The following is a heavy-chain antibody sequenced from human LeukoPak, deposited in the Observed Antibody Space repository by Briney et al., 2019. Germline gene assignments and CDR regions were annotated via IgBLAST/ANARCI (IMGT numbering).Heavy chain of an antibody. D-gene: IGHD6-6*01. J-gene: IGHJ2*01. CDR2: INSDGSST. Sequence: GGSLRLSCAASGFTFSSYWMHWVRQAPGKGLVWVSRINSDGSSTSYADSVKGRFTISRDNAKNTLYLQMNSLGAEDTAVYYCARAHPEYSSSSRYWYFDLWGRGTLVTVSS. V-gene: IGHV3-74*01. CDR3: ARAHPEYSSSSRYWYFDL. CDR1: GFTFSSYW.